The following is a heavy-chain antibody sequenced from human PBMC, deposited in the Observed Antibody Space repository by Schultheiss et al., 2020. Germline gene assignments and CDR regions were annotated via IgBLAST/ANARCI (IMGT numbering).Heavy chain of an antibody. Sequence: SQTLSLTCNVSGGSISSSSYYWGWIRQPPGKGLEWIGSIYYSGSTYYNPSLKSRVTISVDTSKNQFSLKLSSVTAADTAVYYCATTVTSPLNCFDPWGQGTLVTVSS. V-gene: IGHV4-39*01. CDR2: IYYSGST. D-gene: IGHD4-11*01. CDR1: GGSISSSSYY. J-gene: IGHJ5*02. CDR3: ATTVTSPLNCFDP.